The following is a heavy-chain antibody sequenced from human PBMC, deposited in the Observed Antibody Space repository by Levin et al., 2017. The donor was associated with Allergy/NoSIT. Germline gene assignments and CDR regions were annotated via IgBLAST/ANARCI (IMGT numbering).Heavy chain of an antibody. CDR1: GFTFSSYA. V-gene: IGHV3-23*01. CDR2: ISGSGGST. D-gene: IGHD2-15*01. CDR3: AKGRFIVVVAATLFY. J-gene: IGHJ4*02. Sequence: GESLKISCAASGFTFSSYAMSWVRQAPGKGLEWVSAISGSGGSTYYADSVKGRFTISRDNSKNTLYLQMNSLRAEDTAVYYCAKGRFIVVVAATLFYWGQGTLVTVSS.